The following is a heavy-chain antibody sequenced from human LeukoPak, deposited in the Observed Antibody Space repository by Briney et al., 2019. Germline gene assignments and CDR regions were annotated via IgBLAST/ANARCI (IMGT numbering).Heavy chain of an antibody. Sequence: GGSLRLSCAASGFTFSSYAMSWVRQAPGKGLEWVSAISGSGGSTYYADSVKGRFTISRDNSKNTLYLQMNSLRAEDTAVYYCAAGPDYYGSGSYYPYYYYYYMDVWGKGTTVTVSS. J-gene: IGHJ6*03. CDR2: ISGSGGST. V-gene: IGHV3-23*01. CDR3: AAGPDYYGSGSYYPYYYYYYMDV. D-gene: IGHD3-10*01. CDR1: GFTFSSYA.